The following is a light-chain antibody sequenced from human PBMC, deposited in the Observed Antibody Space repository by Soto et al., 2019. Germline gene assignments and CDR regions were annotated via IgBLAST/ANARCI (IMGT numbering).Light chain of an antibody. CDR2: GAS. CDR3: QQYNTWPPIT. CDR1: QSVSSN. Sequence: EIVMTQSPATLSVSPGERATLSCRASQSVSSNLAWYQQKPGQAPRLLIYGASTRATGIPARFSGSGSGTEFTLTISSLQSEDFAAYYCQQYNTWPPITFGQGTKLEIK. J-gene: IGKJ2*01. V-gene: IGKV3-15*01.